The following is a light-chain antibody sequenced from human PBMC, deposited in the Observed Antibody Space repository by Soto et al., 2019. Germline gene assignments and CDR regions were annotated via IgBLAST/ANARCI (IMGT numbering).Light chain of an antibody. CDR2: GVY. V-gene: IGKV3-15*01. J-gene: IGKJ4*01. CDR3: KQYNNWPLT. CDR1: QTVSNQ. Sequence: EIVLTQSPVTLSLSPGERATLSCRASQTVSNQLAWYQQKPGQAHRLLIYGVYTGATGIQARFSGSGSGTEFTLTIRRLQSEDFAVYYCKQYNNWPLTFGGGTKVDIK.